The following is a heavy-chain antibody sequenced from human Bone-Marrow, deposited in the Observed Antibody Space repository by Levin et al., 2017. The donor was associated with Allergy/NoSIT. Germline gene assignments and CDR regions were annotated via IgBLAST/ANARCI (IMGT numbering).Heavy chain of an antibody. Sequence: ASVKVSCKASGYTFTGYYMHWVRQAPGQGLEWMAWFNPHNGDTHYAQKFQDRVTLTRDTSISTAYMDLSRLKSDDSAVYFCARETKLTDAFDIWGQGTMVIVSS. CDR2: FNPHNGDT. J-gene: IGHJ3*02. V-gene: IGHV1-2*02. D-gene: IGHD3-10*01. CDR1: GYTFTGYY. CDR3: ARETKLTDAFDI.